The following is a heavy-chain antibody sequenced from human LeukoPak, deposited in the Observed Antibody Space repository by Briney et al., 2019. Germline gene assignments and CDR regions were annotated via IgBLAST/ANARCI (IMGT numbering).Heavy chain of an antibody. Sequence: GGSLRLSCAASGFTFNTYAMTWVRQVPGKGLEWVSTISSGGSTYYADSVKGRFTISRDNSKDTLYLQVNSLRVEDTAAYYCAGGGYCSSTSCYVHFDYWGQGILVTVSS. CDR1: GFTFNTYA. CDR3: AGGGYCSSTSCYVHFDY. J-gene: IGHJ4*02. D-gene: IGHD2-2*01. CDR2: ISSGGST. V-gene: IGHV3-23*01.